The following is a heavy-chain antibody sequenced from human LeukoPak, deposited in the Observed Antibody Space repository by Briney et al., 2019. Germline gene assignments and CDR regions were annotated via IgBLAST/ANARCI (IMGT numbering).Heavy chain of an antibody. Sequence: SETLSLTCTVSGGSISSYYWSWIRQPPGKGLEWIGYIYYSGSTNYNPSLQSRVTISVDTSKNQFSLNLNSVTAADTAVYYCVRGGAARLHFQNWGQGTLVTVSS. CDR1: GGSISSYY. V-gene: IGHV4-59*01. D-gene: IGHD6-6*01. CDR3: VRGGAARLHFQN. CDR2: IYYSGST. J-gene: IGHJ1*01.